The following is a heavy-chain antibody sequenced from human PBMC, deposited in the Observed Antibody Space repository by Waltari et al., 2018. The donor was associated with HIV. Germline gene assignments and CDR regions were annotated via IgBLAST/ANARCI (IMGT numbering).Heavy chain of an antibody. CDR2: IGPSGDT. J-gene: IGHJ6*02. CDR1: GFTFRIFD. CDR3: VRDVPAAMSGRMDL. D-gene: IGHD2-2*01. Sequence: EALLEESGGGLVQPGGSLSLSCEASGFTFRIFDMHWVRHPTGQGLEWVAAIGPSGDTYYVDSLKGRFTISRENAKNSLYLQMNSLTAGDTAVYYCVRDVPAAMSGRMDLWGQGTTVTVSS. V-gene: IGHV3-13*01.